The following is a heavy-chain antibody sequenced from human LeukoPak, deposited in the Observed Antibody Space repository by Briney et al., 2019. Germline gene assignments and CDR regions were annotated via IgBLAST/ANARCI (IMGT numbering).Heavy chain of an antibody. Sequence: ASVKVSCKASGYTFTSYYMHWVRQAPGQGLEWMGIINPSGGSTSYAQKFQGRVTMTRDTSTSTVYMELSSLRSEDTAVYYCARDRAYYDSSGYYAHDAFDIWGQGTTVTISS. V-gene: IGHV1-46*01. CDR2: INPSGGST. CDR1: GYTFTSYY. CDR3: ARDRAYYDSSGYYAHDAFDI. J-gene: IGHJ3*02. D-gene: IGHD3-22*01.